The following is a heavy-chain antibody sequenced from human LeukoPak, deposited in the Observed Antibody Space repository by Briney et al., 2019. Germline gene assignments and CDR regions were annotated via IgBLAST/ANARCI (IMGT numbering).Heavy chain of an antibody. CDR1: GFTFDDYG. Sequence: GGSLRLSCAASGFTFDDYGMSWVRQAPGKGLEWVSGINWNGGSTGYADSVKGRFTISRDNAKNSLYLQMNSLRAEDTALYYCARGGSDYYDSSGYYHDYWGQGTLVTVSS. V-gene: IGHV3-20*04. CDR2: INWNGGST. D-gene: IGHD3-22*01. J-gene: IGHJ4*02. CDR3: ARGGSDYYDSSGYYHDY.